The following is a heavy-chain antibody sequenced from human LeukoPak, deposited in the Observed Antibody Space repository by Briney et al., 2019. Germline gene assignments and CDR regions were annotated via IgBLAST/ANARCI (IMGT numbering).Heavy chain of an antibody. Sequence: GGSLRLSCAASGFTFSSYAVGWVRQAPGMGREWVSAISGNSGNTHHADSVKRRFTISRDNSKNTLYLQMNSLRAEDTAVYYCAELGITMIGGVWGKGTTVTISS. V-gene: IGHV3-23*01. CDR3: AELGITMIGGV. J-gene: IGHJ6*04. CDR2: ISGNSGNT. D-gene: IGHD3-10*02. CDR1: GFTFSSYA.